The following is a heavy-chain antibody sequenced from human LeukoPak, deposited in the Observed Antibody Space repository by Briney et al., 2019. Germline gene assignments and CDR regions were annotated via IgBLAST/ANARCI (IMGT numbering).Heavy chain of an antibody. CDR1: GFTFSGSA. J-gene: IGHJ6*03. CDR3: TSRGSCSSTSCPDLYYYYYMDV. V-gene: IGHV3-73*01. Sequence: TGGSLRLSCAASGFTFSGSAMHWVRQASGKGREWVGRIRSKANSYATAYAASVKGRFTISRDDSKNTAYLQMNSLKTEDTAVYYCTSRGSCSSTSCPDLYYYYYMDVRGKGTTVTVSS. D-gene: IGHD2-2*01. CDR2: IRSKANSYAT.